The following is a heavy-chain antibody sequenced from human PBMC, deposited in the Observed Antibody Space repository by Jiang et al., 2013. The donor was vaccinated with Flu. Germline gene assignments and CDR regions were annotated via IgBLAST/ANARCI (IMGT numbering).Heavy chain of an antibody. V-gene: IGHV7-4-1*01. CDR1: GYTFTSYA. J-gene: IGHJ4*02. CDR3: ARMNQNYGSGSYPLYYFDY. Sequence: QSGSELKKPGASVKVSCKASGYTFTSYAMNWVRQAPGQGLEWMGWINTNTGNPTYAQGFTGRFVFSLDTSVSTAYLQICSLKAEDTAVYYCARMNQNYGSGSYPLYYFDYWGQGTLVTVSS. CDR2: INTNTGNP. D-gene: IGHD3-10*01.